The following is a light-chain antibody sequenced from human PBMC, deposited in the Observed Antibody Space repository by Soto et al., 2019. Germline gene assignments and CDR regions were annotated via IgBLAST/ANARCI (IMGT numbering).Light chain of an antibody. CDR3: ETWDSNTHTV. J-gene: IGLJ3*02. CDR2: LEGSGSY. CDR1: SWHSSYI. V-gene: IGLV4-60*02. Sequence: QPVLTQSSSASASLGSSVKLTCTLSSWHSSYIIAWHQQQPGKAPRYLMKLEGSGSYNKGSGVPDRFSGSSSGADRYLTISTLQFEDEADYYCETWDSNTHTVFGGGTKVTVL.